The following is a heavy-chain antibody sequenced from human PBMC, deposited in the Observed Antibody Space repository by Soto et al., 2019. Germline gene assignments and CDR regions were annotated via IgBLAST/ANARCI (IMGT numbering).Heavy chain of an antibody. CDR1: GHTFHNYA. Sequence: EVQLLESGGGLEQPGGSLRLSCVGSGHTFHNYAMTWVRQAPGKGLEWVSGISGSGGGTYYADAVRGRFTISRDDYNNKMYLQMNSLRAEDAAVDYCAKVSRGNGVVPAAVNWGQGTLVTVSS. D-gene: IGHD2-2*01. CDR2: ISGSGGGT. CDR3: AKVSRGNGVVPAAVN. J-gene: IGHJ4*02. V-gene: IGHV3-23*01.